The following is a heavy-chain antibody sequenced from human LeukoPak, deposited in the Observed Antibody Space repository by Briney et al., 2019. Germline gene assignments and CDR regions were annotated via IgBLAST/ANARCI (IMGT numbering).Heavy chain of an antibody. J-gene: IGHJ3*02. V-gene: IGHV3-21*01. CDR1: GFTFSSYS. CDR2: ISSSRSYI. Sequence: PGGSLRLSCAASGFTFSSYSMNWVRQAPGKGLEWVSSISSSRSYIYYADSVKGRFTISRDNAKNSLYLQMNSLRAEDTAVYYCARDDVVLHYDSFEGAFGIWGQGTMVTVSS. CDR3: ARDDVVLHYDSFEGAFGI. D-gene: IGHD3-22*01.